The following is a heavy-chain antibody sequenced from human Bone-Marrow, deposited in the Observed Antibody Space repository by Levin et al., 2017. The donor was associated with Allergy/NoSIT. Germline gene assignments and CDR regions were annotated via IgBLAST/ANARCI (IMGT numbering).Heavy chain of an antibody. J-gene: IGHJ5*02. CDR3: AKDGDCSGGSCYGANWFDP. CDR2: ISYDGSNK. Sequence: LSLTCAASGFTFSSYGMHWVRQAPGKGLEWVAVISYDGSNKYYADSVKGRFTISRDNSKNTLYLQMNSLRAEDTAVYYCAKDGDCSGGSCYGANWFDPWGQGTLVTVSS. CDR1: GFTFSSYG. V-gene: IGHV3-30*18. D-gene: IGHD2-15*01.